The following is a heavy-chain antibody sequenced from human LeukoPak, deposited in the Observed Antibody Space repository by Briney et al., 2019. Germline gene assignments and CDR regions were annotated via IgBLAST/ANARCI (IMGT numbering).Heavy chain of an antibody. CDR1: GYTFTSYD. Sequence: ASVKVSCKASGYTFTSYDINWVRQATGQGLEWMGWMNPNSGNTGYAQKSQGRVTMTRNTSISTAYMELSSLRSEDTAVYYCARGSPHYYDSSGDINFDYWGQGTLVTVSS. V-gene: IGHV1-8*01. CDR2: MNPNSGNT. CDR3: ARGSPHYYDSSGDINFDY. J-gene: IGHJ4*02. D-gene: IGHD3-22*01.